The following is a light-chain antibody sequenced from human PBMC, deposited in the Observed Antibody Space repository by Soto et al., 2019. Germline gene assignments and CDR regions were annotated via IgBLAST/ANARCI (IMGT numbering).Light chain of an antibody. CDR1: QSVGTS. J-gene: IGKJ5*01. CDR2: DAS. Sequence: EIVLTQSPVTLSFSPGETASLSCRASQSVGTSLAWYQQRPGQAPRLLIYDASTRAPGIPARFSGSGSRTDFTLSITSLRPEVFVVYSCQQRFDWPPEKVTFGKGTRL. V-gene: IGKV3-11*01. CDR3: QQRFDWPPEKVT.